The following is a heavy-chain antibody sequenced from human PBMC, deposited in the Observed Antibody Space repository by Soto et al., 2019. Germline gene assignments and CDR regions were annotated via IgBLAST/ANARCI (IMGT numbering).Heavy chain of an antibody. J-gene: IGHJ4*02. D-gene: IGHD6-19*01. V-gene: IGHV3-30-3*01. CDR2: ISYDGSNK. Sequence: VGSLRLSCAASGFTFSSYAMHWVRQAPGKGLEWVAVISYDGSNKYYADSVKGRFTISRDNSKNTLYLQMNSLRAEDTAVYYCARVLGHSSGWVDYWGQGTLVTVSS. CDR1: GFTFSSYA. CDR3: ARVLGHSSGWVDY.